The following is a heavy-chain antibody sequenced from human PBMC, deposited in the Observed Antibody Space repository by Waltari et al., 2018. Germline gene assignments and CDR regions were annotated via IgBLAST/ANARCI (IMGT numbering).Heavy chain of an antibody. CDR3: VTGLTTVTAKDYFDH. CDR2: IKQDGSEK. V-gene: IGHV3-7*01. CDR1: GMTFSNYW. D-gene: IGHD4-17*01. J-gene: IGHJ4*02. Sequence: EVQLVESGGGSVQPGGSLRLSCAASGMTFSNYWMNWVRQAPGKGLEWVANIKQDGSEKNYVDSLEGRFSISRDNAQNSLYLQMNSLRAEDTAIYYCVTGLTTVTAKDYFDHWGQGALVTVS.